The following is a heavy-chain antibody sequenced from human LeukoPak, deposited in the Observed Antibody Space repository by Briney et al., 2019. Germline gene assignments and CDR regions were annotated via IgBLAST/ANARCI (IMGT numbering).Heavy chain of an antibody. V-gene: IGHV3-21*01. CDR1: GFTFSSYS. Sequence: GGSLRPSCAASGFTFSSYSMNWVRQAPGKGLEWVSSISSSSSYIYYADSVKGRFTISRDNAKNSLYLQMNSLRAEDTAVYYCAIAAAGVDYWGQGTLVTVSS. CDR2: ISSSSSYI. CDR3: AIAAAGVDY. D-gene: IGHD6-13*01. J-gene: IGHJ4*02.